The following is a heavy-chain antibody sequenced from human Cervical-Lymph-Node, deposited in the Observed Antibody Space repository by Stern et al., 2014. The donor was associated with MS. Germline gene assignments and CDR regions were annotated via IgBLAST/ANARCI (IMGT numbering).Heavy chain of an antibody. V-gene: IGHV3-23*04. Sequence: EVHLVESGGGLVQPGGSLRLSCAASGFTFSTYAFRWVRQAPGKGLEWVSSISDSGVYTYYADSVKGRFTISRDNSKSMLYLEMQSLRAEDTAVYHCAKDLGRGVVVVPLYGLDVWGQGTTVTVSS. D-gene: IGHD2-2*01. CDR1: GFTFSTYA. CDR2: ISDSGVYT. J-gene: IGHJ6*02. CDR3: AKDLGRGVVVVPLYGLDV.